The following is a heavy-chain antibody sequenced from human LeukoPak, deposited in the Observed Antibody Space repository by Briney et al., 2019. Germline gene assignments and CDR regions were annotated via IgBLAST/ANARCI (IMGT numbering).Heavy chain of an antibody. CDR2: INPNSGGT. V-gene: IGHV1-2*02. CDR3: ARGGQYRTFDP. Sequence: GASVKVSCKASGYTFTGYYMHWVRQAPGQGLEGMGGINPNSGGTNYAQKFQGRVTMTRDTSITTAYMELSRLRSDETAVYYCARGGQYRTFDPWGQGTLVTVSS. J-gene: IGHJ5*02. CDR1: GYTFTGYY. D-gene: IGHD1-14*01.